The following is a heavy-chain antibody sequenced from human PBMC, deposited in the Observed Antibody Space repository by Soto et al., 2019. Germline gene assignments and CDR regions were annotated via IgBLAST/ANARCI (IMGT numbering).Heavy chain of an antibody. CDR2: MNPNSGNT. J-gene: IGHJ6*02. CDR1: GYTFTSYD. CDR3: ARAFRVVTTSSYYYYGMDV. D-gene: IGHD2-21*02. V-gene: IGHV1-8*01. Sequence: ASVKVSFKASGYTFTSYDINWVRQATGQGLEWMGWMNPNSGNTGYAQKFQGRVTMTRNTSISTAYMELSSLRSEDTAVYYCARAFRVVTTSSYYYYGMDVWGQGTTVTVSS.